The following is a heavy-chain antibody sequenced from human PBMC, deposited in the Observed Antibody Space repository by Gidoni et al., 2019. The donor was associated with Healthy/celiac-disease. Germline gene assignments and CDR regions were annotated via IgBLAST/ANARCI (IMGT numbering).Heavy chain of an antibody. CDR3: ARRGLLWFGELLPRGGYFQH. V-gene: IGHV4-34*01. CDR1: GGSFRGYY. J-gene: IGHJ1*01. Sequence: QVQLQQWGAGLLKPSETLSLTCAVYGGSFRGYYWSWIRQPPGKGLEWIGEINHSGSTNYNPSLKSRVTISVDTSKNQFSLKLSSVTAADTAVYYCARRGLLWFGELLPRGGYFQHWGQGTLVTVSS. CDR2: INHSGST. D-gene: IGHD3-10*01.